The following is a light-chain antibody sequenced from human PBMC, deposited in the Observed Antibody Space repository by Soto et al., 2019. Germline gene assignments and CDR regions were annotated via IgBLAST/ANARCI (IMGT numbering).Light chain of an antibody. CDR3: QTWGTGIWV. Sequence: QLVLTQSPSASASLGASVKLTCTLSSGHSSYAIAWHQQQPEKGPRYLMKVNSDGSHSKGDGIPDRFSGFSSGAEHYLTISSLQSEDEADYYCQTWGTGIWVFGGGTKLTVL. V-gene: IGLV4-69*01. J-gene: IGLJ3*02. CDR2: VNSDGSH. CDR1: SGHSSYA.